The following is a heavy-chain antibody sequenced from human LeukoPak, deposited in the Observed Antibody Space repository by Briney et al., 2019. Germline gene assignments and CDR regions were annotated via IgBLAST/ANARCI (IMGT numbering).Heavy chain of an antibody. J-gene: IGHJ5*02. CDR2: INHSGST. D-gene: IGHD3-10*01. CDR1: GGSFSGYY. Sequence: SETLSLTCAVYGGSFSGYYWSWIRQPPGKGLEWIGEINHSGSTNYNPSLKSRVTISVDTSKNQFSLKLSSVTAADTAVYYCARARRLWFGELLSLGQGTLATVSS. V-gene: IGHV4-34*01. CDR3: ARARRLWFGELLS.